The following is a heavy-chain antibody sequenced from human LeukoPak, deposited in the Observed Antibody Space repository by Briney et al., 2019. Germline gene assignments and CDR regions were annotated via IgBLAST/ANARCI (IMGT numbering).Heavy chain of an antibody. CDR2: MCGTAGCT. CDR1: GFTFYMYA. Sequence: GGSLRLSCQASGFTFYMYAMSWIRQAPGKGLEWVASMCGTAGCTFYPDPVKGRFTISRDNSKNVLYLRMNSLTAEDTAIYYCAKNRPNFPGNSGHYYRRDGDSWGQGTLVTVSS. J-gene: IGHJ5*01. CDR3: AKNRPNFPGNSGHYYRRDGDS. V-gene: IGHV3-23*01. D-gene: IGHD3-22*01.